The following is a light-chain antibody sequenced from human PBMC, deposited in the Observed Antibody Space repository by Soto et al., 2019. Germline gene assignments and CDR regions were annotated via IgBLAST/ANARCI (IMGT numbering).Light chain of an antibody. J-gene: IGKJ2*01. CDR1: QSVSSN. CDR2: GAS. CDR3: QHYNNWPPMYT. Sequence: EIVTTQSPATLSVSPGERATLSCRASQSVSSNLAWYQQKPDQPPRLLIYGASTRATGIPGRFSGSGSGTEFTLTISSLQSEDFAVYYCQHYNNWPPMYTFGQGTKLEIK. V-gene: IGKV3-15*01.